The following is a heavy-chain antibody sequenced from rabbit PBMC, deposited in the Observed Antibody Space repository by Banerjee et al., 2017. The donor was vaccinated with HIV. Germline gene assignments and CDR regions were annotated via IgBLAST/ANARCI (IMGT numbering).Heavy chain of an antibody. D-gene: IGHD7-1*01. V-gene: IGHV1S45*01. CDR2: IGAGSSGTT. J-gene: IGHJ4*01. CDR1: GFSFSNKYV. Sequence: QEQLEESGGGLVQPEGSLTLTCTASGFSFSNKYVMCWVRQAPGKGLEWIGCIGAGSSGTTYYASWAKGRFTISKTSSTTVTLQMTSLTAADTATYFCARDRDGDAGYGSLALWGPGHPRHRL. CDR3: ARDRDGDAGYGSLAL.